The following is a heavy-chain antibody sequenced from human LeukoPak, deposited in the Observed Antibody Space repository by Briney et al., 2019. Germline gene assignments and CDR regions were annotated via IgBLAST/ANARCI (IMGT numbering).Heavy chain of an antibody. CDR2: IYHSGTT. J-gene: IGHJ5*02. D-gene: IGHD5-12*01. CDR3: ARDLGYGGFDWAP. V-gene: IGHV4-4*02. Sequence: PSETLSLTCTVSGGSISSGNWWSWVRQSPGKGLEWIGDIYHSGTTNYNPSLKSRVTISLDKSKNEFSLKLTSVSAADTAVYYCARDLGYGGFDWAPWGQGTLVTVSS. CDR1: GGSISSGNW.